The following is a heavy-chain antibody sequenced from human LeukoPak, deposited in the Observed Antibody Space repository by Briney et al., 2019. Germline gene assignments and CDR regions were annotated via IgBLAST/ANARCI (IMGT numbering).Heavy chain of an antibody. V-gene: IGHV1-69*13. CDR2: IIPIFGTA. CDR1: GGTFTSYA. Sequence: SVKLSCKASGGTFTSYAISWVRQAPGQGLEWLGGIIPIFGTAHYAQKFQGRVTITADESTSTAYMELSSLRSEDTAVYYCARAAGGVGATINWGQGTLVTVSS. CDR3: ARAAGGVGATIN. J-gene: IGHJ4*02. D-gene: IGHD1-26*01.